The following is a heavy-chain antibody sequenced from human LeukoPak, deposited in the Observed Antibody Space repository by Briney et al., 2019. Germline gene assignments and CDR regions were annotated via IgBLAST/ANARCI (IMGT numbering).Heavy chain of an antibody. CDR2: ISSSSSYT. CDR3: AKDLGRYRNNYFDY. J-gene: IGHJ4*02. Sequence: PGGSLRLSCAASGFTFSDYYMSWIRQAPGKGLEWVSYISSSSSYTNYADSVKGRFTISRDNAKNSLYLQMNSLRAEDTAVYYSAKDLGRYRNNYFDYWGQGTLVTVSS. CDR1: GFTFSDYY. D-gene: IGHD1-26*01. V-gene: IGHV3-11*05.